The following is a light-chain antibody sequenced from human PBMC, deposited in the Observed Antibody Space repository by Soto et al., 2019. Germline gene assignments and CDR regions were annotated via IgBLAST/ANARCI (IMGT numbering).Light chain of an antibody. CDR1: QSISSY. Sequence: DIQITQSPSSRSASVGARVTITCRASQSISSYLNWYQQKPGKAPKLLIYAASSLQSGVPSRFSGSGSGTDFTLTISSLQSEDCATYYCQQSYSTLRTVGRGTKVDIK. CDR2: AAS. V-gene: IGKV1-39*01. CDR3: QQSYSTLRT. J-gene: IGKJ1*01.